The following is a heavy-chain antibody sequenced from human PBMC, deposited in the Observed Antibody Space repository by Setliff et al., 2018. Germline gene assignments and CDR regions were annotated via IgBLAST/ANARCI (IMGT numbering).Heavy chain of an antibody. CDR3: AKDPNGDYVGAFDS. CDR1: GLTFSSYA. Sequence: PAGSLRLSCVASGLTFSSYAMTWVRQAPGKGLEWLSAIRGSGGSTLYADSVKGRFTISSDKSQNTLYLQMNSLRVEDTAVYYCAKDPNGDYVGAFDSWGHGALVTVSS. D-gene: IGHD4-17*01. CDR2: IRGSGGST. J-gene: IGHJ5*01. V-gene: IGHV3-23*01.